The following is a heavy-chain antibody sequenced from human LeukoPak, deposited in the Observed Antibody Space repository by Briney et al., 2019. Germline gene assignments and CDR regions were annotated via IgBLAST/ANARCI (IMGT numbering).Heavy chain of an antibody. D-gene: IGHD2-2*01. CDR2: TYYRSKFYN. CDR3: ARMTRQDAFDI. J-gene: IGHJ3*02. CDR1: RDIDSSNSAA. V-gene: IGHV6-1*01. Sequence: SHTLSLTCTISRDIDSSNSAAWKWVRQPPARGLEWLVRTYYRSKFYNHYAVSVKSRITINPDTSKNQFSLQLNSVTPEDTAVYYCARMTRQDAFDIWGQGTMVTVSS.